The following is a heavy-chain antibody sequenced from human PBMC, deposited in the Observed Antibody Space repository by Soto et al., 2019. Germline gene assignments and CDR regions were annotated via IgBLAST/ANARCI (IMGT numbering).Heavy chain of an antibody. D-gene: IGHD2-2*01. J-gene: IGHJ3*02. CDR3: ARDPSLYAPGPDAFDI. CDR1: GFTFSSYG. V-gene: IGHV3-33*01. Sequence: GSLRLSCAASGFTFSSYGMHWVRQAPGKGLEWVAVIWYDGSNKYYADSVKGRFTISRDNSKNTLYLQMNSLRAEDTAVYYCARDPSLYAPGPDAFDIWGQGTMVTVSS. CDR2: IWYDGSNK.